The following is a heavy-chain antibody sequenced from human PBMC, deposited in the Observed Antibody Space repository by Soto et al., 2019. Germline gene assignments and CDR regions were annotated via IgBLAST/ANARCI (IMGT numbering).Heavy chain of an antibody. V-gene: IGHV4-34*01. CDR1: GGSFTGFY. D-gene: IGHD1-26*01. CDR2: ISHSGTA. Sequence: SETLSLTCAVYGGSFTGFYWTWVRQPPGKGPEWIGEISHSGTANFNPSLKSRVTLSVDRLRNQFSLTLTSVTAADTAVYYCARGLYSTNAFDVWGQGTMVTVSS. J-gene: IGHJ3*01. CDR3: ARGLYSTNAFDV.